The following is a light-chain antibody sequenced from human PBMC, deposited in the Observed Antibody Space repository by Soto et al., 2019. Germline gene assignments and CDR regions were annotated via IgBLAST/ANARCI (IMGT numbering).Light chain of an antibody. V-gene: IGLV2-14*01. CDR1: SSDVGGYIY. Sequence: QSVLTQPASVSGSPGQSITISCTGTSSDVGGYIYVSWYQQHPGKAPKLMIYEVSNRPSGVSSRFSGSKSANTASLTISGLRAEDDADYYCSSYSSSNTLYVFXTGTKVTVL. CDR3: SSYSSSNTLYV. J-gene: IGLJ1*01. CDR2: EVS.